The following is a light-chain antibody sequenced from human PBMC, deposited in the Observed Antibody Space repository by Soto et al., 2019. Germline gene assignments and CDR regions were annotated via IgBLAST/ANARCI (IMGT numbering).Light chain of an antibody. CDR1: QGISSY. CDR3: QQYYSYPYT. V-gene: IGKV1-8*01. CDR2: AAS. Sequence: AIRMTQSPSSLSASTGDRVNITCRASQGISSYLAWYQQKPGKAPKLLNYAASTLQSGVPSRFSGSGSGTDFTLTISCLQSEDFATYYCQQYYSYPYTFGQGTKLEIK. J-gene: IGKJ2*01.